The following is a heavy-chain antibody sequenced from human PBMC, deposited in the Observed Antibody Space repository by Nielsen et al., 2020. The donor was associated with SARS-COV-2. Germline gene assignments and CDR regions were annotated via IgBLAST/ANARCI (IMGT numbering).Heavy chain of an antibody. CDR3: AGDRGVYCSGGSCYIGWFDP. V-gene: IGHV3-48*02. D-gene: IGHD2-15*01. CDR1: GFTFSSYS. CDR2: ISSSSSTI. Sequence: GESLKISCAASGFTFSSYSMNWVRQAPGKGLEWVSYISSSSSTIYYADSVKGRFTISRDNAKNSLYLQMNSLRDEDTAVYYCAGDRGVYCSGGSCYIGWFDPWGQGTLVTVSS. J-gene: IGHJ5*02.